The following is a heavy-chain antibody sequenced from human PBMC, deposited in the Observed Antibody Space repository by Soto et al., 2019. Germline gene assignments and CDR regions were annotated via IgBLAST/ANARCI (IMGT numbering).Heavy chain of an antibody. CDR2: IYPGDSDT. V-gene: IGHV5-51*01. CDR3: ARAIFGVVIPGAFHI. J-gene: IGHJ3*02. D-gene: IGHD3-3*01. Sequence: GESLKISGKGSGYTFSNFWIGWVRQMPGKGLEWMGIIYPGDSDTRYSPSFQGQVTISADKSISAAYLQWSSLKASDTAMYYCARAIFGVVIPGAFHIWGQGTMVTVSS. CDR1: GYTFSNFW.